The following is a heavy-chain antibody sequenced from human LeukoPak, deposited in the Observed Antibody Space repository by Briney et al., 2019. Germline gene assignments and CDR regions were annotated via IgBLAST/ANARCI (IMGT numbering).Heavy chain of an antibody. CDR1: GGSISSSSYY. J-gene: IGHJ4*02. CDR3: ARAYSGSFQLDY. CDR2: ICYSGST. Sequence: SETLSLTCTVSGGSISSSSYYWGWIRQPPGKGLEWIGSICYSGSTYYNPSLKSRVTISVDTSKNQFSLKLSPVTAADTAVYYCARAYSGSFQLDYWGQGTLVTVSS. V-gene: IGHV4-39*07. D-gene: IGHD1-26*01.